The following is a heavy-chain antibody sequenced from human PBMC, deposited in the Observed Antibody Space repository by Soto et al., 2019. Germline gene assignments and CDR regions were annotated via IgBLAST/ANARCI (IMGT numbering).Heavy chain of an antibody. CDR2: ISSSSSTI. Sequence: GGSLRLSCAASGFTFSSYSMNWVRQAPGKGLEWVSYISSSSSTIYYADSVKGRFTISRDNAKNSLYLQMNSLRAEDTAVYYCARDSMVRGVIIPFDYWGQGTLVTVSS. D-gene: IGHD3-10*01. CDR3: ARDSMVRGVIIPFDY. J-gene: IGHJ4*02. CDR1: GFTFSSYS. V-gene: IGHV3-48*01.